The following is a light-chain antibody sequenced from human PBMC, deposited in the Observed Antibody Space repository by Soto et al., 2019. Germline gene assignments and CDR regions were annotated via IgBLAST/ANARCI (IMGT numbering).Light chain of an antibody. CDR3: IQALQTPQT. CDR1: QSLLHSNGYNY. CDR2: LGS. Sequence: DIVMTQSPLSLPATPGEPASVCCSSSQSLLHSNGYNYMDWYLQKPGQAPQLLIYLGSFRASGVPDRFSGSGSGTDFTLKISRVEAEDVGIYYCIQALQTPQTFGQGTKVDIK. V-gene: IGKV2-28*01. J-gene: IGKJ2*01.